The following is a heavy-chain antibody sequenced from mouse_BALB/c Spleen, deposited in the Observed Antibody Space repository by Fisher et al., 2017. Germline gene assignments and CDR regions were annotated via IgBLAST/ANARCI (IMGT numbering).Heavy chain of an antibody. J-gene: IGHJ4*01. Sequence: KFKGKATLTVDTSSSTAYVDLSSPTSEDSAVYYCTRSVVATDYAMDYWGQGTSVTVSS. CDR3: TRSVVATDYAMDY. D-gene: IGHD1-1*01. V-gene: IGHV1S130*01.